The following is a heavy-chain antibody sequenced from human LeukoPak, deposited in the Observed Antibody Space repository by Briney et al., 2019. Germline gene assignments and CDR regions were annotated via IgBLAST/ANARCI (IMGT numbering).Heavy chain of an antibody. CDR3: ARGAPPDS. J-gene: IGHJ4*02. CDR2: IYNSGST. CDR1: GASFSTGDYY. Sequence: SETLSLTCIVSGASFSTGDYYRNWIRQHPGKGLEWIGYIYNSGSTYYNPSLKSRVTISVDTSKNHFSLRLTSVTAADSAVYYCARGAPPDSWGQGTLVTVSS. V-gene: IGHV4-31*03.